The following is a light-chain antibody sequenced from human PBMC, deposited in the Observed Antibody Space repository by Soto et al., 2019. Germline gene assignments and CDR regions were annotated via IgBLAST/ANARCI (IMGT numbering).Light chain of an antibody. J-gene: IGKJ1*01. Sequence: DIQMTQSPSTLSASVGDRVTITCRASQSISRWLAWYQQKPGKAPKLLICDASSLESGVPSRFSGSASGTEFTLTISSLHPDDLATYYCQQYQNYLTFGQRTKVEIK. CDR3: QQYQNYLT. CDR1: QSISRW. CDR2: DAS. V-gene: IGKV1-5*01.